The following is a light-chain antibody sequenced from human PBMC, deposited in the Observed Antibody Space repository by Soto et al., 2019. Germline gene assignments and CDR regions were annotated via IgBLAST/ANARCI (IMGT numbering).Light chain of an antibody. CDR3: QQYGSSSWT. CDR2: GAS. CDR1: QSVSSD. J-gene: IGKJ1*01. Sequence: EIVMTQSPATLSVSPGERATLSCRASQSVSSDLAWYHQKPGQAPRILIFGASSRATGIPDRFSGSGSGTDFTLTISRLEPEDFAVYYCQQYGSSSWTFGQGTKVDIK. V-gene: IGKV3-20*01.